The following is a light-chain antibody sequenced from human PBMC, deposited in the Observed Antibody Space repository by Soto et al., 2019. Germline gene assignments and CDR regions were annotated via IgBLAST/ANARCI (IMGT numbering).Light chain of an antibody. J-gene: IGKJ2*01. CDR2: GVS. V-gene: IGKV3-15*01. Sequence: EIVMTQSPATLSVSPGERATLSRRASQRVSRNIAWYRQKPGQAPTLLIYGVSTRATGIPARFSGSGSGTEFTLTISSLQSEDFAVYYCQQYNNWPYTFGQGTKLDIK. CDR3: QQYNNWPYT. CDR1: QRVSRN.